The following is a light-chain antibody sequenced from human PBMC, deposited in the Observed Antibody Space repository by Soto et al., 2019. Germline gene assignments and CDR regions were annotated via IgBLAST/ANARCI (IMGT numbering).Light chain of an antibody. CDR1: QSVSGW. CDR3: KHCGLVWA. J-gene: IGKJ1*01. CDR2: DAS. V-gene: IGKV1-5*01. Sequence: IRKTETASALSANVEDTVTVPFRASQSVSGWLAWYQQKPGEVPKLLIYDASALPRGVQSRFSGSGSGTKFTLTISRLQPDEFATYYCKHCGLVWAFGQGTKVDIK.